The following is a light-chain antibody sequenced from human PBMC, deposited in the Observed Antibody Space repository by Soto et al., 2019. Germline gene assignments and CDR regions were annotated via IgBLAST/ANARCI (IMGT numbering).Light chain of an antibody. Sequence: QSVLTQPASVSGSPGQSITISYTGTSSDVGSYNLVSWYQQHPGKAPKLMIYEVSKRPSGVSNRFSGSKSGNTASLTISGLQAEDGADYYCCSYAGSSTPYVFGTGTKVTVL. J-gene: IGLJ1*01. V-gene: IGLV2-23*02. CDR3: CSYAGSSTPYV. CDR2: EVS. CDR1: SSDVGSYNL.